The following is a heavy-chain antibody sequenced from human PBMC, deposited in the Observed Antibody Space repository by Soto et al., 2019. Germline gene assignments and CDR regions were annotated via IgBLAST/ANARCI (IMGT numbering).Heavy chain of an antibody. J-gene: IGHJ6*01. D-gene: IGHD3-16*02. V-gene: IGHV4-34*01. CDR2: INHSGST. CDR3: ARGKMITFGGVIVYYYYYYGMDV. CDR1: GGSFSVYY. Sequence: SEALAVSCAVSGGSFSVYYWNWIRQPPGKGLDLLAEINHSGSTNYNPSLKSRVTISVDTSKNQFSLKLSSVTAAETAVYYCARGKMITFGGVIVYYYYYYGMDVWGQGTTVTVSS.